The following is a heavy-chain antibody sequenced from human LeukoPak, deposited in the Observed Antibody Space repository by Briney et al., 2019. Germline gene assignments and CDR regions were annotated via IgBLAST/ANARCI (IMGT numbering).Heavy chain of an antibody. Sequence: GRSLRLSCAASGFTFSSYAMHWVRQAPGKGLEWVAVIWYDGSNKYYADSVKGRFTISRDNSKNTLYLQMNSLRAEDTAVYYCARNYYGSGSYYIGSYFDYWGQGTLVTVSS. J-gene: IGHJ4*02. D-gene: IGHD3-10*01. V-gene: IGHV3-33*08. CDR2: IWYDGSNK. CDR1: GFTFSSYA. CDR3: ARNYYGSGSYYIGSYFDY.